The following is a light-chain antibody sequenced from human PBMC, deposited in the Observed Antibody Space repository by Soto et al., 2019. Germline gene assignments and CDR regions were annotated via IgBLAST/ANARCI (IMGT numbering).Light chain of an antibody. V-gene: IGKV3-15*01. Sequence: EIVMTQSPATLSVSPGERATLSCRASQSVSSNLAWYQQKPGQAPRLLIYGTSTRATGVPARFSGSGSGTEFTLTISILQSEDFAVYYCHQYNNWPRTFGQGTKVEIK. CDR3: HQYNNWPRT. J-gene: IGKJ1*01. CDR2: GTS. CDR1: QSVSSN.